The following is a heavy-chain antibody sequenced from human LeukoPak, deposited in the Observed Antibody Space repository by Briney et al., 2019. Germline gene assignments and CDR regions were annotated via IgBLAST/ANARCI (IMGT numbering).Heavy chain of an antibody. J-gene: IGHJ4*02. D-gene: IGHD3-22*01. Sequence: GGSLRLSCAASGITFSSYALSWVRQGPGKGLEWVAGISGSGGSTNYADSVKGRFTISRDNPKNTLYLQMNSLRAEDTAVYFCAKRGVVIRVILVGFHKEAYYFDSWGQGALVTVSS. CDR1: GITFSSYA. CDR2: ISGSGGST. CDR3: AKRGVVIRVILVGFHKEAYYFDS. V-gene: IGHV3-23*01.